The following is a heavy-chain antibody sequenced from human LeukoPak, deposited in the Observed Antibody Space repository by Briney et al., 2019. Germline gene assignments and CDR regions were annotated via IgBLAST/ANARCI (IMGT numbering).Heavy chain of an antibody. CDR3: ARDSDLDY. J-gene: IGHJ4*02. V-gene: IGHV4-39*07. Sequence: SETLSLTCTVSGGSISSSSYYWGWIRQPPGKGLEWIGEIYHSGSTNYNPSLKSRVTISVDKSKNQFSLKLSSVTAADTAVYYCARDSDLDYWGQGTLVTVSS. CDR1: GGSISSSSYY. CDR2: IYHSGST.